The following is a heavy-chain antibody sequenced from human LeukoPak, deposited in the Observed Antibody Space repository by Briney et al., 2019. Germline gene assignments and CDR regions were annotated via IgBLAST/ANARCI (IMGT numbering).Heavy chain of an antibody. J-gene: IGHJ4*02. CDR2: ISSSSSTI. CDR3: TIAAAGNPIDY. D-gene: IGHD6-13*01. CDR1: GFTFSSYS. Sequence: PGRSLRLSCAASGFTFSSYSMNWVRQAPGKGLEWVSYISSSSSTIYYADSVKGRFTISRDNAKNSLYLQMNSLRAEDTAVYYCTIAAAGNPIDYWGQGTLVTVSS. V-gene: IGHV3-48*01.